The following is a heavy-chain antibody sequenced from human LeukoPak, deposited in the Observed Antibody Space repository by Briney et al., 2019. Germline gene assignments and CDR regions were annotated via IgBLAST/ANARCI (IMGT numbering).Heavy chain of an antibody. D-gene: IGHD4-23*01. CDR1: GFTFSSYS. Sequence: PGGSLRLSCAASGFTFSSYSMNWVRQAPGKGLEWVSYIGTSSSTIYYADSVKGRFTISRDNAKNSLYLQMNSLRDEDTAVYYCAKDQPVVTPRYFDLWGRGTLVTVSS. V-gene: IGHV3-48*02. CDR3: AKDQPVVTPRYFDL. J-gene: IGHJ2*01. CDR2: IGTSSSTI.